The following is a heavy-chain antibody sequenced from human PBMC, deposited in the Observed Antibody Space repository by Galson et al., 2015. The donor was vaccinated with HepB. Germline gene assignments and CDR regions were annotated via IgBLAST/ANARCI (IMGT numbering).Heavy chain of an antibody. CDR2: IYPDDSDT. CDR1: GYNFNNYW. D-gene: IGHD4-17*01. Sequence: QSGAEVKKTGESLKISCKTSGYNFNNYWIAWVRQMPGKGLELMGIIYPDDSDTRYSPSFQGQGTISADKSITTAYLQWSSLRASATATYYCARQSYGDGGVGSSGWDVWGPGTKVTVSS. J-gene: IGHJ6*02. CDR3: ARQSYGDGGVGSSGWDV. V-gene: IGHV5-51*01.